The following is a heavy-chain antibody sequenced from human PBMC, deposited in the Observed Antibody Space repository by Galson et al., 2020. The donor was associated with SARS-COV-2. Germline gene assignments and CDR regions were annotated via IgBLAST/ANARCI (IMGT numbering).Heavy chain of an antibody. Sequence: GGSLRLSCAASGFTFSSYAMHWVRQAPGKGLEWVAVISYDGSNKYYADSVKGRFTISRDNSKNTLYLQMNSLRAEDTAVYYCARDTLGSYRGYFDYWGQGTLVTVSS. CDR2: ISYDGSNK. CDR1: GFTFSSYA. J-gene: IGHJ4*02. D-gene: IGHD1-26*01. V-gene: IGHV3-30*04. CDR3: ARDTLGSYRGYFDY.